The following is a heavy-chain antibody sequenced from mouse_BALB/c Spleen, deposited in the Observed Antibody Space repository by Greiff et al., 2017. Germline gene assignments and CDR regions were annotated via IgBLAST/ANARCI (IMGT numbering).Heavy chain of an antibody. V-gene: IGHV1-14*01. J-gene: IGHJ4*01. CDR1: GYTFTSYV. CDR2: INPYNDGT. D-gene: IGHD2-4*01. Sequence: EVQLQQSGPELVKPGASVKMSCKASGYTFTSYVMHWVKQKPGQGLEWIGYINPYNDGTKYNEKFKGKATLTSDKSSSTAYMELSSLTSEDSAVYYCARSIDYDVWRNYAMDYWGQGTSVTVSS. CDR3: ARSIDYDVWRNYAMDY.